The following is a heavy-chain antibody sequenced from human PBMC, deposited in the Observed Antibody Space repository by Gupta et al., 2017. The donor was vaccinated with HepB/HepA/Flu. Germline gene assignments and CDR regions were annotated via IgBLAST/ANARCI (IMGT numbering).Heavy chain of an antibody. V-gene: IGHV4-59*08. CDR3: ARLGGGDSLDY. J-gene: IGHJ4*02. D-gene: IGHD2-21*02. CDR2: IYYNGST. Sequence: QVQLQESGPGLVKPSETLSLTCTVSGGSISSYYWSWIRQPPGKGLEWIGYIYYNGSTNYNPSLKSRVTISVDTSKNQFSLKLSSVTAADTAVYYCARLGGGDSLDYWGQGTLVTVSS. CDR1: GGSISSYY.